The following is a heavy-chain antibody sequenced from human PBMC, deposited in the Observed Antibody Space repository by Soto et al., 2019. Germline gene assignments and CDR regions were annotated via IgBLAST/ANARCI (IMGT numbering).Heavy chain of an antibody. V-gene: IGHV3-23*01. Sequence: EVQLLESGGGLIQPGGSLRLSCAASGFTFSSYAMTWVRQAQGQGLEWVSTIFGTSGTTYYADSVKGRFTISRDNSKNSLFLQMDTLRADDTAVYYCARVWGVGGSNYCHVDFWGQGTLVTVSS. J-gene: IGHJ4*02. CDR1: GFTFSSYA. D-gene: IGHD1-26*01. CDR2: IFGTSGTT. CDR3: ARVWGVGGSNYCHVDF.